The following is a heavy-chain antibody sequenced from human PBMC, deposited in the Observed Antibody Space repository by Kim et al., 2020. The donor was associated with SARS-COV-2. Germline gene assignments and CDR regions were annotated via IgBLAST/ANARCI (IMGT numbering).Heavy chain of an antibody. Sequence: AESLKGRFTSSRDNAQNTLYLQMNRLRAEDPAVYYCAKLLSPGSRAVFDYWGQGTLVTVSS. D-gene: IGHD2-21*01. CDR3: AKLLSPGSRAVFDY. J-gene: IGHJ4*02. V-gene: IGHV3-23*01.